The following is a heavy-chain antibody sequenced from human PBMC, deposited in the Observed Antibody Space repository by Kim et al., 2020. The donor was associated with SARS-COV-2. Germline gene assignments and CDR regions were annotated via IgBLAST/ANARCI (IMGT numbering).Heavy chain of an antibody. CDR2: INYSGST. V-gene: IGHV4-34*01. J-gene: IGHJ5*02. CDR3: ARGCRSGANDYFRRRANPAVWFDP. D-gene: IGHD4-17*01. CDR1: GGSFSGYY. Sequence: SETLSLTCAVYGGSFSGYYWSWVRQPPGKGLEWIGEINYSGSTNYNPSLKSRVTISVDTSKNQFSLKLSSVTAADTAVYYCARGCRSGANDYFRRRANPAVWFDPWGQGTLVTVSS.